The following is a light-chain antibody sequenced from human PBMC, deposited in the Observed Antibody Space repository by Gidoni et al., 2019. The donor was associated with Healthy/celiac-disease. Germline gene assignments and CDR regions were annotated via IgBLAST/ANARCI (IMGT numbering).Light chain of an antibody. Sequence: IVMSQSLLSLSVTPGEPASISCRSSQSLLHSNGYYYLDWYLQKPGQSPQLLIYSGSNRPSGVPDRFSGSGSGTDFTLKISRVEAGDVGVYYCMQALQTPPFTFGPGTKVDIK. CDR3: MQALQTPPFT. CDR2: SGS. V-gene: IGKV2-28*01. CDR1: QSLLHSNGYYY. J-gene: IGKJ3*01.